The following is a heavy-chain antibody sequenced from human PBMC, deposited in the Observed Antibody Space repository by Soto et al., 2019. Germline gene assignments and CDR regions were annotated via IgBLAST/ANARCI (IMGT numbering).Heavy chain of an antibody. Sequence: EVQVVESGGGIVQPGGSLRLSCAASGFSFSSYGMHWVRQAPGKGLVWVSRINGDGSIKNYADSVKGRFTIYRDNAKNTVYLQMNSLTAEDTAVYYCARGTGYYWGQGILVTVSS. D-gene: IGHD1-1*01. V-gene: IGHV3-74*01. J-gene: IGHJ4*02. CDR2: INGDGSIK. CDR1: GFSFSSYG. CDR3: ARGTGYY.